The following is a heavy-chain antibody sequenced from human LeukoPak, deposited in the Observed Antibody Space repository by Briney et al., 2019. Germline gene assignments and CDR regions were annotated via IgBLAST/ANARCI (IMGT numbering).Heavy chain of an antibody. CDR1: GYTFTGYY. CDR3: ARDPGRAIYYYYMDV. V-gene: IGHV1-2*02. Sequence: GASVKVSCKASGYTFTGYYVHWVRQAPGQGLEWMGWINPNSGGTNYAQKFQGRVTMTRDTSISTAYMELSRLRSDDTAVYYCARDPGRAIYYYYMDVWGKGTTVTVSS. J-gene: IGHJ6*03. D-gene: IGHD2-2*01. CDR2: INPNSGGT.